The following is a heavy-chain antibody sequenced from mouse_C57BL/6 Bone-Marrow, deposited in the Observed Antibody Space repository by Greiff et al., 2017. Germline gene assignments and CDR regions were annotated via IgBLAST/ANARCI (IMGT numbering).Heavy chain of an antibody. Sequence: VHLVESGPGLVAPSQSLSITCTVSGFSLTSYGVDWVRQSPGKGLEWLGVIWGVGSTNYNSALKSRLSISKDNSKSQVFLKMNSLQTDDTAMYYCARELGRRDYYAMDYWGQGTSVTVSS. CDR2: IWGVGST. CDR1: GFSLTSYG. D-gene: IGHD4-1*01. CDR3: ARELGRRDYYAMDY. J-gene: IGHJ4*01. V-gene: IGHV2-6*01.